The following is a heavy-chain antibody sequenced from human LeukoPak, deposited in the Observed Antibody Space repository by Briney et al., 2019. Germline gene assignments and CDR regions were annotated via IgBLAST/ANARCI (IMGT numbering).Heavy chain of an antibody. CDR3: ASYGPEVKGDYGDFTGY. Sequence: GGSLRLSCAASGFTFSDYYMSWIRQAPGKGLEWVSYISSSGSTIYYEDSVRGRFTISRDNAKNSLYLQMNSLTAEDTAVYYCASYGPEVKGDYGDFTGYWGQGTLVTVSS. J-gene: IGHJ4*02. V-gene: IGHV3-11*01. CDR1: GFTFSDYY. CDR2: ISSSGSTI. D-gene: IGHD4-17*01.